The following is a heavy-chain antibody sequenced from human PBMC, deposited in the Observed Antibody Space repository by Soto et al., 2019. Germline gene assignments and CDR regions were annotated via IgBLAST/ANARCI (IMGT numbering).Heavy chain of an antibody. CDR3: ARDPQYDDTSGYFEAPHAVDV. CDR2: IIPIFGTA. Sequence: QVQLVQSGSVVKKPGSSVTVSCKASGGTLSFFAVSWVRQAPGRGLEWMGGIIPIFGTAEYAQKFQGRVTFTADESTSTAYMELRRLKSEDTAVYYCARDPQYDDTSGYFEAPHAVDVWGQGTTVTVSS. D-gene: IGHD3-22*01. J-gene: IGHJ6*02. V-gene: IGHV1-69*01. CDR1: GGTLSFFA.